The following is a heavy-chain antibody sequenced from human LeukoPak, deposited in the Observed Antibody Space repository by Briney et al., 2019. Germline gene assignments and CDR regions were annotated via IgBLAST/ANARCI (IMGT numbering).Heavy chain of an antibody. CDR1: GFTFSSYA. V-gene: IGHV3-23*01. J-gene: IGHJ4*02. Sequence: GGSLRLSCAASGFTFSSYAMSWVRQAPGKGLEWVSAISGSGGSTYYADSVKGRFTISRDNSKNTLYLQMDSLRAEDTAVYYCAKEEGDIVVVPADLWGQGTLVTVSS. CDR2: ISGSGGST. D-gene: IGHD2-2*01. CDR3: AKEEGDIVVVPADL.